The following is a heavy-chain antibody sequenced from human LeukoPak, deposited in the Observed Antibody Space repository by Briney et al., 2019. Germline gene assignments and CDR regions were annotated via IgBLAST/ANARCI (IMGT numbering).Heavy chain of an antibody. CDR3: ARAHCVGDCDYGMDV. Sequence: SQTLSLTCTVSGGSISSGGYYWSWIRQHPGKGLEWIAYIYYSGSTYHNPSLKSRLITSVDTSKNQFSLKLSSVTDADTAVYYCARAHCVGDCDYGMDVWGQGTTVTVYS. J-gene: IGHJ6*02. D-gene: IGHD2-21*02. CDR1: GGSISSGGYY. V-gene: IGHV4-31*03. CDR2: IYYSGST.